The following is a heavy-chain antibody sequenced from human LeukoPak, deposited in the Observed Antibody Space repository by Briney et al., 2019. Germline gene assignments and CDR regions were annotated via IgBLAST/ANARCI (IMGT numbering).Heavy chain of an antibody. V-gene: IGHV1-18*01. D-gene: IGHD2-2*01. Sequence: ASVEVSCKASGYTFTSYGISWVRQAPGQGLEWMGWISAYNGNTNYAQKLQGRVTMTTDTSTSTAYMELRSLRSDDTAVYYCARDPGYCSSTSCLPGAPIDYWGQGTLVTVSS. CDR1: GYTFTSYG. CDR2: ISAYNGNT. CDR3: ARDPGYCSSTSCLPGAPIDY. J-gene: IGHJ4*02.